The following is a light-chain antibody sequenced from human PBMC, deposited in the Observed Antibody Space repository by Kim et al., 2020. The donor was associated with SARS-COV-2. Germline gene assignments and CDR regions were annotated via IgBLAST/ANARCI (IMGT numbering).Light chain of an antibody. CDR1: QGISKS. V-gene: IGKV1-27*01. J-gene: IGKJ1*01. CDR3: QKYNRAPWT. CDR2: GAS. Sequence: ASVRDRVTSTCRASQGISKSLAWYRQKPGKVPMLLIYGASTLQSGVPSRFSGSGSGTDFTLTISSLQPEDAATYYCQKYNRAPWTFGQGTKVDIK.